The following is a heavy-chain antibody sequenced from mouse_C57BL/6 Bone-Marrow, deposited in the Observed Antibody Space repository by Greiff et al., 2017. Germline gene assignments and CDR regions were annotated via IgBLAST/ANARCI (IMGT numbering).Heavy chain of an antibody. CDR1: GYTFTDHT. D-gene: IGHD1-1*01. CDR2: IYPRDGST. V-gene: IGHV1-78*01. Sequence: QVQLQQPDAELVKPGASVKISCKASGYTFTDHTIHWMKQRPEQGLEWIGYIYPRDGSTKYNEKFKGKATLTVDKSSSTAYMQLNSLTSEDSAVYCCAWGKDNYGSSGALDYWGQGTSVTVSS. J-gene: IGHJ4*01. CDR3: AWGKDNYGSSGALDY.